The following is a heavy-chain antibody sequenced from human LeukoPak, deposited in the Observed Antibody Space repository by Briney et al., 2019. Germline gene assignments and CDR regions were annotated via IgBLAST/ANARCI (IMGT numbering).Heavy chain of an antibody. CDR3: AKGRPRWELLTGFDY. V-gene: IGHV3-9*01. CDR1: GFTFDDYA. Sequence: PGGSLRLSCAASGFTFDDYAMHWVRQAPGKGLEWVSGISWNSGSIGYADSVKGRFTISRDNAKNSLYLQMSSLRAEDTALYYCAKGRPRWELLTGFDYWGQGTLVTVSS. J-gene: IGHJ4*02. CDR2: ISWNSGSI. D-gene: IGHD1-26*01.